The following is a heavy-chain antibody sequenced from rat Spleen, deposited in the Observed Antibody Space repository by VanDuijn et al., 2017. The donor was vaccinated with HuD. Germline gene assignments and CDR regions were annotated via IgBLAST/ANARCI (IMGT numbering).Heavy chain of an antibody. Sequence: EVQLVESGGGLVQPGRSLKLSCAASGFTFSNYYMAWVRQAPTRGLEWVAYITTGGASTYYRDSVKGRFTISRDNTKSTLYLQMDSLRSEDTATYFCTTRIITRYYWYFDFWGPGTMVTVSS. V-gene: IGHV5-27*01. J-gene: IGHJ1*01. D-gene: IGHD1-6*01. CDR1: GFTFSNYY. CDR3: TTRIITRYYWYFDF. CDR2: ITTGGAST.